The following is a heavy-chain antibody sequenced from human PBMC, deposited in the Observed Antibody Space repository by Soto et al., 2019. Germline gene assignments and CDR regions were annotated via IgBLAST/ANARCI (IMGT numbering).Heavy chain of an antibody. V-gene: IGHV3-21*01. CDR1: GFTFSIYS. D-gene: IGHD1-26*01. J-gene: IGHJ4*02. Sequence: EVQLVESGGGLVKPGGSLRLSCAASGFTFSIYSMNWVRQAPGKGLEWVSSISSSSSYIYYADSVKGRFTISRDNAKNSLYLQMNSLRAEDTAVYYCARDSVGATKGFDYWGQGTLVTVSS. CDR3: ARDSVGATKGFDY. CDR2: ISSSSSYI.